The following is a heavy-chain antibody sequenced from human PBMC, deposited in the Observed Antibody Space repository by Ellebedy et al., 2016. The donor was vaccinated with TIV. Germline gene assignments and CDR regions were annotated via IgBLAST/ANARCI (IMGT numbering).Heavy chain of an antibody. J-gene: IGHJ6*03. Sequence: GESLKISCAASGFTFSSYAMSWVRQAPGKGLEWVSGISGSGDSTYYADSVKGRFTISRDNSKNTLYLQMNSLRAEDTAVYYCAKGPTTRYYYMDVWGKGTTVTVSS. CDR1: GFTFSSYA. V-gene: IGHV3-23*01. CDR3: AKGPTTRYYYMDV. D-gene: IGHD1-26*01. CDR2: ISGSGDST.